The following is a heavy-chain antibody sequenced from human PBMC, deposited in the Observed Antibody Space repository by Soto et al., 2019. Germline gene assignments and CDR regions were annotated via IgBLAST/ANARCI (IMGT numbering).Heavy chain of an antibody. J-gene: IGHJ4*02. CDR3: ARLIHCKTTSCYFDY. V-gene: IGHV4-39*01. CDR1: GGSISSSSYY. D-gene: IGHD2-2*01. Sequence: QLQLQESGPGLVKPSETLSLTCTVSGGSISSSSYYWAWVRQPPGKGLEWIGSVYYSGTTYYNPSLKSRSTTSADTSKNQFPLKLSSVTAADTAVFYCARLIHCKTTSCYFDYWGQGTLVTVSS. CDR2: VYYSGTT.